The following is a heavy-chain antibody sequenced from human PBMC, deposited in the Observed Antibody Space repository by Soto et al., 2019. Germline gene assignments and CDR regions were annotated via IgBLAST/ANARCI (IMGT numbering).Heavy chain of an antibody. Sequence: GASVKVSCKASGYTFTGHYIHWVRQAPEQGPEWMGEIGPESGATRYAQKFQGRVTMTRDMSINTVYMELNNLSPDDTAVYCCGRGRSGQIVVFYWGQGTPVTVYS. CDR2: IGPESGAT. V-gene: IGHV1-2*02. D-gene: IGHD1-26*01. J-gene: IGHJ4*02. CDR3: GRGRSGQIVVFY. CDR1: GYTFTGHY.